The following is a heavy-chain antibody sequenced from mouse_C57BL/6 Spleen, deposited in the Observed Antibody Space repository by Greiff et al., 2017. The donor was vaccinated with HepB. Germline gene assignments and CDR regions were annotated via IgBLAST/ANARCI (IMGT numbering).Heavy chain of an antibody. D-gene: IGHD2-3*01. CDR3: ARDGGYYYYAMDY. J-gene: IGHJ4*01. Sequence: DVKLVESGGGLVKPGGSLKLSCAASGFTFSSYAMSWVRQTPEKRLEWVATISDGGSYTYYPDNVKGRFTISRDNAKNNLYLQMSHLKSEDTAMYYCARDGGYYYYAMDYWGQGTSVTVSS. CDR1: GFTFSSYA. CDR2: ISDGGSYT. V-gene: IGHV5-4*01.